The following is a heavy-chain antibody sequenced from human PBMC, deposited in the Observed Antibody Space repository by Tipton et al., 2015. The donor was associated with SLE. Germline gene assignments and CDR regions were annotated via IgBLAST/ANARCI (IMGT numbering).Heavy chain of an antibody. CDR3: ARGAVAGSLPHYYYGLDV. Sequence: TLSLTCAVSGGYFGSTYWNWVRQPPGKGLEWIGYISYSGTTTNNPSLASRVTISIDTSKSQFSLNLRSVTAADTAVYFCARGAVAGSLPHYYYGLDVWGPGTTVTVSS. CDR2: ISYSGTT. CDR1: GGYFGSTY. J-gene: IGHJ6*02. V-gene: IGHV4-59*07. D-gene: IGHD6-19*01.